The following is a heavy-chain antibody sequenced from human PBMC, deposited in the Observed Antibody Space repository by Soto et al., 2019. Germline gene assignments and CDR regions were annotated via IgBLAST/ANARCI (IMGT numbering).Heavy chain of an antibody. V-gene: IGHV1-2*02. CDR1: GYTFTGYY. D-gene: IGHD6-19*01. Sequence: QVQLVQSGAEVKKPGASVKVSCKASGYTFTGYYMHWVRQAPGQGLEWMGWINPNSGGTNYAPKIQGRVTMTRDTSISTAYMELSRLRSDETAVYYCARGERAVAGIDPWGQGTLVTVSS. J-gene: IGHJ5*02. CDR2: INPNSGGT. CDR3: ARGERAVAGIDP.